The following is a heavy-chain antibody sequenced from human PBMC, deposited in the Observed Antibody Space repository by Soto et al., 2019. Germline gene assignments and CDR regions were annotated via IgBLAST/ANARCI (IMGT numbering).Heavy chain of an antibody. J-gene: IGHJ5*02. V-gene: IGHV4-59*01. CDR2: IYYSGST. D-gene: IGHD2-2*01. CDR1: GGSISSYY. CDR3: ARDIEGDVVVPAAPCGP. Sequence: SETLSLTCTVSGGSISSYYWSWIRQPPGTGLEWIGYIYYSGSTNYNPSLKSRVTISVDTSKNQFSLKLSSVTAADTAVYYCARDIEGDVVVPAAPCGPWSQGTLVTVAS.